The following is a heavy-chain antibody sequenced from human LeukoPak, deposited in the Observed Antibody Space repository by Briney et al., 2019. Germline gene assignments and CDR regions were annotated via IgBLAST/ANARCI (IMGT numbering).Heavy chain of an antibody. V-gene: IGHV2-5*01. Sequence: ESGPTLANPTQALTLTCTFSGFSLSTSGVGVGWIRQPPGMALEWLALIYLRDDKRYSPSLKSRLTITKDTSKNQVVLTMTNMDPVDTATYYCAQKKPYYDILTGYYIKRGDYFDYWGQGTLVTVSS. J-gene: IGHJ4*02. CDR3: AQKKPYYDILTGYYIKRGDYFDY. CDR2: IYLRDDK. CDR1: GFSLSTSGVG. D-gene: IGHD3-9*01.